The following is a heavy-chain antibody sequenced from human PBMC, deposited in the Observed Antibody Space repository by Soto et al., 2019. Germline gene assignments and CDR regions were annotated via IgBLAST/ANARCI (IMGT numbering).Heavy chain of an antibody. D-gene: IGHD6-13*01. CDR3: AKASVYSSSWYDWFDP. V-gene: IGHV3-9*01. Sequence: EVQLVESGGGLVQPGRSLRLSCAASGFTFDDYAMHWVRQAPGKGLEWVSGISWNSGSIGYADSVKGRFTISRDNAKNSLYLQMNSLRAEDTALYYCAKASVYSSSWYDWFDPWGQGTLVTVS. CDR1: GFTFDDYA. J-gene: IGHJ5*02. CDR2: ISWNSGSI.